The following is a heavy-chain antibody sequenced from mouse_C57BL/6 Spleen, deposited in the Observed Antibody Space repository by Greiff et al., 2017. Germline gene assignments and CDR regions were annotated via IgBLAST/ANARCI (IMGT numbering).Heavy chain of an antibody. CDR1: GFTFSSYA. V-gene: IGHV5-4*03. CDR2: ISDGGSYT. Sequence: EVMLVESGGGLVKPGGSLKLSCAASGFTFSSYAMSWVRQTPEKRLEWVATISDGGSYTYYPDNVKGRFTISRDNAKNNLYLQMSHLKSEDTAMYYCARIYYDYMAMDYWGQGTSVTVSS. J-gene: IGHJ4*01. CDR3: ARIYYDYMAMDY. D-gene: IGHD2-4*01.